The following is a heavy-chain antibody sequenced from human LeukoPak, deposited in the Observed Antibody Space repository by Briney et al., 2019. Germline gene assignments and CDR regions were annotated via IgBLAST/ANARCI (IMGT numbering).Heavy chain of an antibody. CDR3: ARVGDDSNRYSRYSFDY. D-gene: IGHD3-22*01. CDR2: INPSSVST. V-gene: IGHV1-46*01. Sequence: ASVKVSCKASGYTFTNYYIHWVRQAPGQGLEWMGIINPSSVSTSYAQKFQGRVTMTRDTSTSTVYMELSSLISEDTAAYYCARVGDDSNRYSRYSFDYWGQGTMVTVSS. J-gene: IGHJ4*02. CDR1: GYTFTNYY.